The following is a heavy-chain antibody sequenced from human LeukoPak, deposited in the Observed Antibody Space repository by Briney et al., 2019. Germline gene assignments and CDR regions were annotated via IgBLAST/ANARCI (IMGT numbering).Heavy chain of an antibody. V-gene: IGHV3-23*01. D-gene: IGHD6-19*01. J-gene: IGHJ4*02. CDR1: GFTFSSYG. CDR2: ISGSGGST. Sequence: GGSLRLSCAASGFTFSSYGMSWVRQAPGKGLEWVSAISGSGGSTYYADSVKGRFTISRDNSKNTLYLQMNSLRAEDTAVYYCAKDKGYSSRLYYFDYWGQGTLVTVSS. CDR3: AKDKGYSSRLYYFDY.